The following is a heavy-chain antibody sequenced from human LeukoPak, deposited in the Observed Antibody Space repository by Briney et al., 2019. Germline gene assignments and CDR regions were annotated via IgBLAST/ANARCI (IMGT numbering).Heavy chain of an antibody. CDR1: GYSFTGYA. CDR2: INTNTGNP. Sequence: PRASVKVSCKASGYSFTGYAMNWVRQAPGQGLEWMGWINTNTGNPTYAQGFTGRFVFSLDTSVTTAYLQISSLKTEDTAVYYCARALSIAAAAGGYWGQGTLVTVSS. D-gene: IGHD6-13*01. J-gene: IGHJ4*02. V-gene: IGHV7-4-1*02. CDR3: ARALSIAAAAGGY.